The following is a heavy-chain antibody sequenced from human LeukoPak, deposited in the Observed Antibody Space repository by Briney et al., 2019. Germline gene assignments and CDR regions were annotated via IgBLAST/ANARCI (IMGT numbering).Heavy chain of an antibody. CDR1: GFTVSSNY. CDR3: ARDPSHYYDSSGCYYDY. Sequence: PGGSLRLSCAASGFTVSSNYMSWVRQAPGKGLEWVSVIYSGGSTYYADSVKGRFTISRDNSKNTLYLQMNSLRAEDTAVYYCARDPSHYYDSSGCYYDYWGQGTLVTVSS. CDR2: IYSGGST. J-gene: IGHJ4*02. D-gene: IGHD3-22*01. V-gene: IGHV3-66*01.